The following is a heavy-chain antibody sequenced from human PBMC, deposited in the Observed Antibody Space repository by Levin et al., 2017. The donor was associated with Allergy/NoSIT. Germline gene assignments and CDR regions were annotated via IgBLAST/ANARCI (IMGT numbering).Heavy chain of an antibody. Sequence: PSETLSLTCTVSGGSISTYYWSWIRQPPGKGLEWIGYIDYTGSTNYNPSLKSRVTISVDTSKNQFSLKLTSVTAADTAVYYCARMNWFDPWGQGTLVTVSS. V-gene: IGHV4-59*13. CDR3: ARMNWFDP. J-gene: IGHJ5*02. CDR2: IDYTGST. CDR1: GGSISTYY.